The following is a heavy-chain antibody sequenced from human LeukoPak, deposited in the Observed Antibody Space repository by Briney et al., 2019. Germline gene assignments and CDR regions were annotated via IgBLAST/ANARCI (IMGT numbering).Heavy chain of an antibody. Sequence: ASVKVSCKASGYTFTSYGISWVRQAPGQGLEWMGWISAYNGNTNYAQKLQGRVTMTTDTSTSTAYMELRSLRSDDTAVYYCARFVEQPPPSLGLYYFDYSGQGTLVTVSS. J-gene: IGHJ4*02. CDR1: GYTFTSYG. V-gene: IGHV1-18*01. CDR3: ARFVEQPPPSLGLYYFDY. D-gene: IGHD3-22*01. CDR2: ISAYNGNT.